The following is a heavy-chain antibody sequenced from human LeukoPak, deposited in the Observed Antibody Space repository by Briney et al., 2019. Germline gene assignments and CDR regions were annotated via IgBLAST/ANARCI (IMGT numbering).Heavy chain of an antibody. V-gene: IGHV3-23*01. Sequence: GGSLRLSCAASGLTFSSYAMSWVRQAPGKGLEWVSAISGSGGSTYYADSVKGRFTISRDNSKNTLYLQMNSLRAEDTAVYYCAADYDILTGYTGVDYWGQGTLVTVSS. CDR1: GLTFSSYA. CDR3: AADYDILTGYTGVDY. D-gene: IGHD3-9*01. J-gene: IGHJ4*02. CDR2: ISGSGGST.